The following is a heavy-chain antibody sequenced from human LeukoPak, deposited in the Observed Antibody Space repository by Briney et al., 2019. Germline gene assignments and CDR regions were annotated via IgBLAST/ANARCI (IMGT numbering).Heavy chain of an antibody. CDR1: GFTLSDHC. Sequence: PGGSLRLSCAGSGFTLSDHCIDWVRQAPGKGLEWVSRSRNKANGHTTEYVASVKGRFTISRDDSKNSLYLQMNSLTTEDTAVYYCSRDVSTAAGSSAFDMWGQGTMVTVSS. CDR2: SRNKANGHTT. D-gene: IGHD6-13*01. V-gene: IGHV3-72*01. J-gene: IGHJ3*02. CDR3: SRDVSTAAGSSAFDM.